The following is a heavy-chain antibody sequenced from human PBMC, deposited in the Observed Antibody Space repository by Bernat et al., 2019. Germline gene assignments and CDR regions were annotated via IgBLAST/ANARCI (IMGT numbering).Heavy chain of an antibody. CDR3: AKDPRPYSSSWHLTD. V-gene: IGHV3-30*18. CDR1: GFTFSSYG. CDR2: ISYDGSNK. Sequence: VQLLESGGGLVQPGGSLRLSCAASGFTFSSYGMHWVRQAPGKGLEWVAVISYDGSNKYYADSVKGRFTISRDNSKNTLYLQMNSPRAEDTAVYYCAKDPRPYSSSWHLTDWGQGTLVTVSS. J-gene: IGHJ4*02. D-gene: IGHD6-13*01.